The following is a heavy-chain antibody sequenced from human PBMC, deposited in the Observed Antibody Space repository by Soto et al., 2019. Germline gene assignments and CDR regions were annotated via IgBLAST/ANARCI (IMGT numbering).Heavy chain of an antibody. CDR3: ARGPQLLYSSGWYLDQ. Sequence: EVQLVESGGGLVKPGGSLRLSCAASGFTFSSNSMNWVRQAPGKGLEWVSSISSSSNYIYYADSVKGRFTISRDNAKNSLYLQMNSLRAEDTAVYYCARGPQLLYSSGWYLDQWGQGTLVTVSS. J-gene: IGHJ4*02. V-gene: IGHV3-21*01. CDR1: GFTFSSNS. D-gene: IGHD6-19*01. CDR2: ISSSSNYI.